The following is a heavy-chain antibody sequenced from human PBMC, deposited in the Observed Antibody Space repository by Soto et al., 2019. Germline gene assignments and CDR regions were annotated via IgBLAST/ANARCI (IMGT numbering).Heavy chain of an antibody. V-gene: IGHV3-23*01. CDR3: AKGGYSGSYRDAFDI. D-gene: IGHD1-26*01. CDR2: ISGSGGST. CDR1: GFTFSSYA. Sequence: GGSLRLSCAASGFTFSSYAMSWVRQAPGKGLEWVSAISGSGGSTYYTDSVKGRFTISRDNSKNTLYLQMNSLRAEDTAVYYCAKGGYSGSYRDAFDIWGQGTMVTVSS. J-gene: IGHJ3*02.